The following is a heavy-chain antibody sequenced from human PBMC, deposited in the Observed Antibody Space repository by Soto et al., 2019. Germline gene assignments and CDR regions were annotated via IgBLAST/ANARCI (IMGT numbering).Heavy chain of an antibody. CDR1: GFTVSSNY. CDR3: ATDYGGNNHWYFDL. J-gene: IGHJ2*01. D-gene: IGHD4-17*01. Sequence: PGGSLRLSCAASGFTVSSNYMSWVRQAPGKGLEWVSVIYSGGTTYYADSVKGRFTISRDNSKNTVYLQMNSLRAEDTAVYYCATDYGGNNHWYFDLWGRGTLVTVSS. CDR2: IYSGGTT. V-gene: IGHV3-66*01.